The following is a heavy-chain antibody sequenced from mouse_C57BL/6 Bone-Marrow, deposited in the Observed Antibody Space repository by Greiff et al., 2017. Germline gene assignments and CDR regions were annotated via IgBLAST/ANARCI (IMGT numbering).Heavy chain of an antibody. J-gene: IGHJ2*01. CDR1: GYTFTGYW. Sequence: VQLQQSGAELMKPGASVKLSCKATGYTFTGYWIEWVKQRPGPGLEWIGEILPGSGSTNSHEKFKGKATFTADTSSNTAYLQLSSLTTDDSVIYYCARTFDYYGSPSLDYWGQGTTLTVAS. V-gene: IGHV1-9*01. CDR2: ILPGSGST. D-gene: IGHD1-1*01. CDR3: ARTFDYYGSPSLDY.